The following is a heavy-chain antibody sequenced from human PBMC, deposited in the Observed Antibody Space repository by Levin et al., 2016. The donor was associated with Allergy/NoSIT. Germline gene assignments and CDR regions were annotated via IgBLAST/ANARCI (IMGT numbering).Heavy chain of an antibody. Sequence: GSLRLSCTVSGGSISSGDYYWSWIRQPPGKGLEWIGYIYYSGSTNYNPSLKSRVTISVDTSKNQFSLKLSSVTAADTAVYYCARAPAGRITMIRPLSYFDYWGQGTLVTVSS. J-gene: IGHJ4*02. V-gene: IGHV4-61*08. CDR1: GGSISSGDYY. CDR3: ARAPAGRITMIRPLSYFDY. CDR2: IYYSGST. D-gene: IGHD3-22*01.